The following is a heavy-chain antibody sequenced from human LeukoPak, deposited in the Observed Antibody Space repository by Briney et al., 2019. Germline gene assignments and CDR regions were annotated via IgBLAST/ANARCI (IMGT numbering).Heavy chain of an antibody. CDR3: ARGDRLPGYSAPVGDY. J-gene: IGHJ4*02. D-gene: IGHD3-9*01. V-gene: IGHV1-46*01. CDR1: GFSFVHYY. CDR2: INPSGGGT. Sequence: ASVKVSCKAAGFSFVHYYMHWVRQAPGQGLEWMAIINPSGGGTTYAEKCQGRVTVTMDTSTRTVYMDLSSLRSDDTAVYYCARGDRLPGYSAPVGDYWGQGTLVTVSS.